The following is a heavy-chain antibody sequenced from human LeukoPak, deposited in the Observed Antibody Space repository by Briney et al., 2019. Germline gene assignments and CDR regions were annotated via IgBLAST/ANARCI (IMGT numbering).Heavy chain of an antibody. CDR2: IYYSGST. D-gene: IGHD2-2*02. CDR1: GGSISSSSYY. J-gene: IGHJ6*04. V-gene: IGHV4-39*07. CDR3: ARDGLGYCSSTSCHIPRRAAARMDV. Sequence: SGTLSLTCTVSGGSISSSSYYWGWIRQPPGKGLEWIGSIYYSGSTYYNPSLKSRVTISVDTSKNQFSLKLSSVTAADTAVYYCARDGLGYCSSTSCHIPRRAAARMDVWGKGTTVTVSS.